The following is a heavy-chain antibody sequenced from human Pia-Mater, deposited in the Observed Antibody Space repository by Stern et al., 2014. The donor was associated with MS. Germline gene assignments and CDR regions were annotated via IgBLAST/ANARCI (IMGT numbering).Heavy chain of an antibody. CDR3: ARSLAGVFDF. J-gene: IGHJ4*02. CDR2: IDWDDAK. V-gene: IGHV2-70*04. Sequence: QITLKESGPALIKPKQALTLTCTFSGFSLNTAGTRVTWIRQSPGKALEWLAGIDWDDAKFSRSSLKTRLTISKDTSKSQVVLTLTNMDPVDTATYYCARSLAGVFDFCGQGAMVTVSS. CDR1: GFSLNTAGTR.